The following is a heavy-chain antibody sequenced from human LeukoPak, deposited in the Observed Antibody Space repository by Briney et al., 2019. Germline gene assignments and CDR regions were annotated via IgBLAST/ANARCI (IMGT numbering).Heavy chain of an antibody. V-gene: IGHV3-30-3*01. D-gene: IGHD1-7*01. J-gene: IGHJ4*02. CDR1: GFTFSSYA. CDR2: ISYDGSNK. Sequence: PGGSLRLSCAASGFTFSSYAMHWVRQAPGKGLEWVAVISYDGSNKYYADSVKGRFTISRDNSKNTLYLQMNSLRAEDTAVYYCAGSYRGITGTTVWGQGTLVTVSS. CDR3: AGSYRGITGTTV.